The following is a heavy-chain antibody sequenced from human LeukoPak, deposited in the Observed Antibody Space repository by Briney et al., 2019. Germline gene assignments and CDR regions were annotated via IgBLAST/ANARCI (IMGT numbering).Heavy chain of an antibody. D-gene: IGHD2-15*01. J-gene: IGHJ3*02. Sequence: GGSLRLSCAASGFTFSSYWMSWVRQAPGKGLEWVANIKQDGSEKYYVDSVKGRFTISRDNAKNSLYLQMNSLRAEDTAVYYCARGAGGSLLDAFDIWGQGTMVTVSS. CDR3: ARGAGGSLLDAFDI. CDR2: IKQDGSEK. V-gene: IGHV3-7*01. CDR1: GFTFSSYW.